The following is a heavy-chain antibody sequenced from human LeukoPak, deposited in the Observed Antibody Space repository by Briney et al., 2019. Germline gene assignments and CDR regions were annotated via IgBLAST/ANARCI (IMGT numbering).Heavy chain of an antibody. Sequence: PSETLSLTCTVSGGSISNSNSFWAWIRQPPGKGLEWIGTIYYSGITHYSPSLKSRVTISVDTSKNQFSLKLSSVTATDTALYYCARRVYGKSQYYWGQGTLVTVSS. J-gene: IGHJ4*02. CDR1: GGSISNSNSF. V-gene: IGHV4-39*01. CDR3: ARRVYGKSQYY. D-gene: IGHD5/OR15-5a*01. CDR2: IYYSGIT.